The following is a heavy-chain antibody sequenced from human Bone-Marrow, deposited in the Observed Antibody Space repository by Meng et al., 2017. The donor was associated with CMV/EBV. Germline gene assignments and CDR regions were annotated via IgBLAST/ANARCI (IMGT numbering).Heavy chain of an antibody. CDR3: ARRVARRGYYGMDV. CDR2: IYYSGST. CDR1: GFTFSSYE. V-gene: IGHV4-59*01. J-gene: IGHJ6*02. Sequence: ESLKISCAASGFTFSSYEMNWVRQAPGKGLEWIGYIYYSGSTNYNPSLKSRVTISVDTSKNQFSLKLSSVTAADTAVYYCARRVARRGYYGMDVWGQGTTVTVSS. D-gene: IGHD3-3*01.